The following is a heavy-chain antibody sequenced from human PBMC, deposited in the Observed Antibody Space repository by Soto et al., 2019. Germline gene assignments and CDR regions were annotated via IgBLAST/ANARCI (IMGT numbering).Heavy chain of an antibody. Sequence: SETLSLTCTVSGGSISSFYWSWIRQPPGKGLEWIGYIYYTGSTNYSPSLKSRVTISVDTSKNQFSLKLSSVTAADTAVYYCARDRREGGLFDYWGQGTLVTVS. CDR2: IYYTGST. CDR3: ARDRREGGLFDY. D-gene: IGHD1-26*01. J-gene: IGHJ4*02. CDR1: GGSISSFY. V-gene: IGHV4-59*01.